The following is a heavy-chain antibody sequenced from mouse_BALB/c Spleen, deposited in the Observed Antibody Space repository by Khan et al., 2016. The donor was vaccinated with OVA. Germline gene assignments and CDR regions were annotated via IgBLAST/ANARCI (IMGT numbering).Heavy chain of an antibody. CDR2: IWSDGRT. CDR3: ARQVYPGYFDV. J-gene: IGHJ1*01. D-gene: IGHD2-1*01. Sequence: QVQLKQSGPGPVAPSQSLSITCTISGFSLTSYGVHWVRQPAGKGLEWLVVIWSDGRTTYNLALKSRLSISKDNSKSQVFLKVNSLQTDDTAIYXCARQVYPGYFDVWGAGTTVTVSS. CDR1: GFSLTSYG. V-gene: IGHV2-6-1*01.